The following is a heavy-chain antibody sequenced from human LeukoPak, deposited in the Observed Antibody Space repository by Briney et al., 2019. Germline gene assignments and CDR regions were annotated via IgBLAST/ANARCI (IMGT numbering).Heavy chain of an antibody. CDR2: IWYDGSNK. CDR3: ARARGVSTGYRPIDY. CDR1: GFTFSTSG. J-gene: IGHJ4*02. Sequence: PGGSLRLSCAASGFTFSTSGMHWVRQAPGKGLEWVAVIWYDGSNKHYAESVKGRFSISRDNSKSTLYLQMNSLRAEDTAVYYCARARGVSTGYRPIDYWGQGTVVAVSS. V-gene: IGHV3-33*01. D-gene: IGHD3-22*01.